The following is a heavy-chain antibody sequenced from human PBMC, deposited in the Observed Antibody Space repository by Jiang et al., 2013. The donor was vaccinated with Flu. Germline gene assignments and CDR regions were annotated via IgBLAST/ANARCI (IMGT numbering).Heavy chain of an antibody. J-gene: IGHJ3*02. CDR1: GGTFSSYA. CDR2: IIPIFGTA. V-gene: IGHV1-69*01. Sequence: SGAEVKKPGSSVKVSCKASGGTFSSYAISWVRQAPGQGLEWMGGIIPIFGTANYAQKFQGRVTITADESTSTAYMELSSLRSEDTAVYYCASPELGALKTMHAFDIWGQGTMVTVSS. CDR3: ASPELGALKTMHAFDI. D-gene: IGHD1-26*01.